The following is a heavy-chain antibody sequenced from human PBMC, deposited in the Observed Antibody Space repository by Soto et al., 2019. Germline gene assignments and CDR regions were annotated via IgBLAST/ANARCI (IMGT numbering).Heavy chain of an antibody. V-gene: IGHV4-34*01. CDR2: NNDSGST. D-gene: IGHD3-10*01. CDR1: GGSFSGYY. Sequence: QVQLQQWGAGLLKPSETLSLTCAVYGGSFSGYYWSWIRQPPGKGLEWIGENNDSGSTNYDPSLKSRVTMSVDTSKAQFSLKLSSVTAAGTAVYYCARRVRGVNDAFDIWGQGTMVTVSS. CDR3: ARRVRGVNDAFDI. J-gene: IGHJ3*02.